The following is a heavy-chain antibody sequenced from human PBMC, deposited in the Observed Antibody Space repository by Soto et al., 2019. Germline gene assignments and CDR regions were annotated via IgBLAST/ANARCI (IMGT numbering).Heavy chain of an antibody. CDR1: GGSFSGYY. CDR2: INHSGST. Sequence: SETLSLTCAVYGGSFSGYYWSWIRQPPGKGLEWIGEINHSGSTNYNPSLKRRVTISVDTSKNQFSLKLSSVTAADTAVYYCASGAPYGDPTLYYYGMDVWGQGTTVTVSS. CDR3: ASGAPYGDPTLYYYGMDV. J-gene: IGHJ6*02. D-gene: IGHD4-17*01. V-gene: IGHV4-34*01.